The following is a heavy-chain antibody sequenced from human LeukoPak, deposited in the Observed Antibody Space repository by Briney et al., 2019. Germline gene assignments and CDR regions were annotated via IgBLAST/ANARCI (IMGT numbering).Heavy chain of an antibody. CDR1: GFTFSSYA. D-gene: IGHD5-12*01. CDR2: ISGSGGST. Sequence: GGSLRLSCAASGFTFSSYAMSWVRQAPGKRLEWVSAISGSGGSTYYADSVEGRCTISRDNSKDALYLQMNSLRAEDTAVYYCARVGYSGYDYDYWGQGTLVTVSS. V-gene: IGHV3-23*01. J-gene: IGHJ4*02. CDR3: ARVGYSGYDYDY.